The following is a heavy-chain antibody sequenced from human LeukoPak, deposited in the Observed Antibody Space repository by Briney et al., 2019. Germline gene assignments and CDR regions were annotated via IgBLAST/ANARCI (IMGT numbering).Heavy chain of an antibody. J-gene: IGHJ4*02. Sequence: ASVKVSCKASGYIFTDYYIHWVRQAPGQGLEWLGWINPNSGGTDYAQKFQGRVTMTRDTSISTAYMELSRLRSDDTAVYYCARTSGDFWSGYYRTSFDYWGQGTLVTVSS. CDR3: ARTSGDFWSGYYRTSFDY. D-gene: IGHD3-3*01. CDR2: INPNSGGT. CDR1: GYIFTDYY. V-gene: IGHV1-2*02.